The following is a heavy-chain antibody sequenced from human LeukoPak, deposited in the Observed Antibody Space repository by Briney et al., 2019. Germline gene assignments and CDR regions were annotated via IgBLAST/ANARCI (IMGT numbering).Heavy chain of an antibody. J-gene: IGHJ6*02. CDR2: AYSRSKWYN. Sequence: SQTLSLTCAISGDSVSSNSAAWNWIRQSPSRGLEWLGRAYSRSKWYNDYAVSVKSRITINPDTSKNQFSLQLNSVTPEDTAVCYCARARAVAGTEDGMDVWGQGTTVTVSS. CDR1: GDSVSSNSAA. V-gene: IGHV6-1*01. CDR3: ARARAVAGTEDGMDV. D-gene: IGHD6-19*01.